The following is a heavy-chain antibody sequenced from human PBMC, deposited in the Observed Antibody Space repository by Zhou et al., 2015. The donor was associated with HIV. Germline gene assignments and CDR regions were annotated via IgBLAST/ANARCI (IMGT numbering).Heavy chain of an antibody. CDR1: GGTFSSYA. D-gene: IGHD3-22*01. CDR2: IIPIFGTA. Sequence: QVQLVQSGAEVKKPGSSVKVSCKASGGTFSSYAISWVRQAPGQGLEWMGGIIPIFGTANYAQKFQGRVTITADESTSTAYMELSSLRSEDTAVYYCARDRPYGSSGYYDPLXKWDYYFDMDVWGQGTTGHRLL. CDR3: ARDRPYGSSGYYDPLXKWDYYFDMDV. V-gene: IGHV1-69*01. J-gene: IGHJ6*02.